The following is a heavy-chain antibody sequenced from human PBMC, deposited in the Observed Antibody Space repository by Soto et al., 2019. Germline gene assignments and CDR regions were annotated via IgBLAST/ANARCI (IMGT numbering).Heavy chain of an antibody. J-gene: IGHJ6*02. CDR1: GFTFSSYA. Sequence: GGSLRLSCAASGFTFSSYAMSWVRQAPGKGLEWVSAISGSGGSTYYADSVKGRFTISRDNSKNTLYLQMNSLRAEDTAVYYCAKALIAVAGYYYYGMDVWGQGTTVTVSS. CDR2: ISGSGGST. V-gene: IGHV3-23*01. D-gene: IGHD6-19*01. CDR3: AKALIAVAGYYYYGMDV.